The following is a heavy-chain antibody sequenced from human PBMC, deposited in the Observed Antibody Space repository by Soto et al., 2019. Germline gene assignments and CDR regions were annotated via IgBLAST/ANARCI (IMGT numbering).Heavy chain of an antibody. CDR2: IYYSGST. J-gene: IGHJ5*02. V-gene: IGHV4-59*01. Sequence: SETLSLTCTVSGGSISSYYWSWIRQPPGKGLEWIGYIYYSGSTNYNPSLKSRVTISVDTSKNQFSLKLSSVTAADTAVYYCARDRSILGHEGNWFDPWGQGTLVTVSS. CDR1: GGSISSYY. D-gene: IGHD3-3*01. CDR3: ARDRSILGHEGNWFDP.